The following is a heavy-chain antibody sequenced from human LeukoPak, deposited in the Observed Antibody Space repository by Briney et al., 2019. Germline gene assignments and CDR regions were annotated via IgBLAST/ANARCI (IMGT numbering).Heavy chain of an antibody. V-gene: IGHV1-46*01. Sequence: ASVKVSCKASGYTFTSYDMHWVRQAPGQGLEWMGIINPSGGSTSYAQKFQGRVTMTRDTSTSTVYMELSSLRSEDTAVYYCARGGHSGSYYEDDAFDIWGQGTMVTVSS. CDR1: GYTFTSYD. CDR3: ARGGHSGSYYEDDAFDI. J-gene: IGHJ3*02. CDR2: INPSGGST. D-gene: IGHD1-26*01.